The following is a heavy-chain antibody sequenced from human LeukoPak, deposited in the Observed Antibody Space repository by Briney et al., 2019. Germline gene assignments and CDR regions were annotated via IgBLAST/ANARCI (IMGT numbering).Heavy chain of an antibody. CDR2: VNTGTGNT. V-gene: IGHV1-3*04. CDR3: VRDWGGSSAI. CDR1: GYKFTDYA. Sequence: ASVEVSCKASGYKFTDYAMYWVRQAPGQRFEWMGCVNTGTGNTAYSQNLQGRVTLTRDTSASTAHMELSSLTSEDTAVYYCVRDWGGSSAIWGQGTLVTVSS. J-gene: IGHJ4*02. D-gene: IGHD2-21*01.